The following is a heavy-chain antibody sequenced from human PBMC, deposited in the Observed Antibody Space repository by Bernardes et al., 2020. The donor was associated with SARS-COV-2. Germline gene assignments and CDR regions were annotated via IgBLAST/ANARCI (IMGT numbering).Heavy chain of an antibody. D-gene: IGHD1-20*01. Sequence: TLSLTCSVSGGSISSAGYYWSWIRQPAGKGLEWIGRIYTRGSAYYNPSLESRVTILADTSKNQFSLELSSVTAADTAVYYCARDGSAYNWNDRLYYYGMDVWGQGTTVTVSS. V-gene: IGHV4-61*02. CDR3: ARDGSAYNWNDRLYYYGMDV. J-gene: IGHJ6*02. CDR1: GGSISSAGYY. CDR2: IYTRGSA.